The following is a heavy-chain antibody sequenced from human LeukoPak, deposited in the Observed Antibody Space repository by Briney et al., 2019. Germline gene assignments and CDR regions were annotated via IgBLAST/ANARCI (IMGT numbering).Heavy chain of an antibody. V-gene: IGHV3-30*03. CDR3: ARVPNYVWGIFDY. D-gene: IGHD3-16*01. CDR1: GFTFSSYG. CDR2: ISYDGSKK. J-gene: IGHJ4*02. Sequence: PGRSLRLSCAASGFTFSSYGMHWVRLAPGRGLEWVAVISYDGSKKYCADSVKGRFTVSRDNSKNTLYLQMNSLRAEDTAVYYCARVPNYVWGIFDYWGQGTLVTVSS.